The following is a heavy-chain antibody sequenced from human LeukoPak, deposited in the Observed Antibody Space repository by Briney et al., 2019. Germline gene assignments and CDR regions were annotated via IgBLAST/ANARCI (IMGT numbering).Heavy chain of an antibody. J-gene: IGHJ4*02. CDR3: ARRAGAYSHPYDY. D-gene: IGHD4/OR15-4a*01. CDR1: GFTFSSYS. V-gene: IGHV3-21*04. CDR2: ISSSSSYI. Sequence: GESLKISCKGSGFTFSSYSMNWVRQAPGKGLEWVSSISSSSSYIYYADSVKGRFTISRDNSKNTLYLQMNSLRAEDTAVYYCARRAGAYSHPYDYWGQGTLVTVSS.